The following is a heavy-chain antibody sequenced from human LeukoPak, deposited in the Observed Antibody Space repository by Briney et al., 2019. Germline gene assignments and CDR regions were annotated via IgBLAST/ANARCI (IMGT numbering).Heavy chain of an antibody. Sequence: GRSLRLSCATSGFSFTDYPMNWVRQAPGKGLEWISNIRTTAEGAKYAYYADSVKGRVTISGDDGKNTLYLHMNSLRDDDTAVYYCATDQRYAFDYWGQGILVTVSS. CDR2: IRTTAEGAKYA. CDR3: ATDQRYAFDY. CDR1: GFSFTDYP. D-gene: IGHD3-9*01. J-gene: IGHJ4*02. V-gene: IGHV3-48*02.